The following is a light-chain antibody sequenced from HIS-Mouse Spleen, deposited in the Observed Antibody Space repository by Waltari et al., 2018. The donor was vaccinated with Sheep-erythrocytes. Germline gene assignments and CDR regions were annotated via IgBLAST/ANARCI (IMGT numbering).Light chain of an antibody. CDR3: QQSYSTPQFT. J-gene: IGKJ3*01. V-gene: IGKV1-39*01. CDR2: AAS. Sequence: DIQMTQSPSSLSASVGDRVTITCRASQSISSYLNWYQQKPGKAPKLLIYAASSLQSGVPSRFSGSGSGTDFILTISSLQPEDFATYYCQQSYSTPQFTFGPGTKVDIK. CDR1: QSISSY.